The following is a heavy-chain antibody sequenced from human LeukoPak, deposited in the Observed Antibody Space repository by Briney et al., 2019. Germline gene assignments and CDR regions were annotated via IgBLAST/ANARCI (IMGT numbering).Heavy chain of an antibody. J-gene: IGHJ4*02. CDR2: IYYSGST. CDR1: GVSISPL. Sequence: SETLSLTCSVSGVSISPLSWIRQPPGKGLEWIGHIYYSGSTNYNPSLKSRVTISEDTSKNQFSLKLSSVTAADTAVYYCARGVVAAPTNFDYWGQGTLVTVSS. V-gene: IGHV4-59*01. D-gene: IGHD2-15*01. CDR3: ARGVVAAPTNFDY.